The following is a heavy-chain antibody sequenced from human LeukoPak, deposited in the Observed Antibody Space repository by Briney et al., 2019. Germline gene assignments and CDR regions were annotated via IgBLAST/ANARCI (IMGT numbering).Heavy chain of an antibody. Sequence: SETLSLTCTVSGGSINSRSDYWGWIRQPPGKGLEWIGSIYYSGSTHYNPSLKSRVTISVDTSKNQFSLKLSSVTAADTAVYYCARHLWVSGGYYAFDIWGRGTMVTVSS. CDR2: IYYSGST. CDR3: ARHLWVSGGYYAFDI. V-gene: IGHV4-39*07. CDR1: GGSINSRSDY. J-gene: IGHJ3*02. D-gene: IGHD3-10*01.